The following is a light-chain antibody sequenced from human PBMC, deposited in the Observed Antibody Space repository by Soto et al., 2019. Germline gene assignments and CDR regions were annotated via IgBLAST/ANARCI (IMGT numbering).Light chain of an antibody. V-gene: IGLV1-40*01. CDR1: SSNIGAGYD. J-gene: IGLJ2*01. CDR3: QSYDSSLSGVV. Sequence: QPVLTQPPSVSGAQGQRVTISCTGSSSNIGAGYDVHWYQQLPGTAPKLLIYGNSNRPSGVPDRFSGSKSGTSASLAITGLQAEDEADYYCQSYDSSLSGVVFGGGTKLTVL. CDR2: GNS.